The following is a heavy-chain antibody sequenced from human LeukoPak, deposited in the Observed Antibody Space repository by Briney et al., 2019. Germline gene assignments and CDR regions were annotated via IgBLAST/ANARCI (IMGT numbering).Heavy chain of an antibody. V-gene: IGHV1-18*04. CDR3: ARPMLWFGPYGMDV. CDR2: ISAYNGNT. Sequence: GASVKVSCKASGYTFTSYGISWVRQAPGQGLEGMGWISAYNGNTNYAQKLQGRVTMTTDTSTSTAYMELGSLRSDDTAVYYCARPMLWFGPYGMDVWGKGTTVTVSS. CDR1: GYTFTSYG. J-gene: IGHJ6*04. D-gene: IGHD3-10*01.